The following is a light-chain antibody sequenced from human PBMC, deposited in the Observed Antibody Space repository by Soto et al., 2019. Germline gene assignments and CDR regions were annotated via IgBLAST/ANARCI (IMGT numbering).Light chain of an antibody. V-gene: IGLV2-23*02. CDR2: EVN. Sequence: QSALTQPASVSGSPGQSITISCTGTSSNVGSYKLVSWYQQHPGKAPKLLIFEVNKRHSGVSNRFSGSKSGNTASLTISGLKVEDEADYYCCSSGGSPTDVFGTGTKLTVL. CDR1: SSNVGSYKL. J-gene: IGLJ1*01. CDR3: CSSGGSPTDV.